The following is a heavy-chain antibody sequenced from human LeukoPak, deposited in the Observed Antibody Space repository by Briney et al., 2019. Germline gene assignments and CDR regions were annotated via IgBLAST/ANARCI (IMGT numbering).Heavy chain of an antibody. CDR3: ARDTYYPDSYYYYGMDV. Sequence: SETLSLTCTVPGGSISSYYWSWIRQPAGKGLEWIGRIYTSGSTNYNPSLKSRVNMSVDTSKNQFSLKLSSVTAADPALYYCARDTYYPDSYYYYGMDVWGQGTTVTVSS. D-gene: IGHD3-10*01. CDR2: IYTSGST. CDR1: GGSISSYY. J-gene: IGHJ6*02. V-gene: IGHV4-4*07.